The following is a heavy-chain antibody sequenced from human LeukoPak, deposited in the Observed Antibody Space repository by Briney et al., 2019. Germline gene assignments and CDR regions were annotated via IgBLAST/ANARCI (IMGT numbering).Heavy chain of an antibody. CDR1: GYTFTGYY. Sequence: ASVKVSCKASGYTFTGYYMHWVRQAPGQGLEWMGWINRNSGGTDYAQKFQGRVTMTRDTSISTAYMELSRLRSDDTAVYYCARDRGRIPFDYWGQGTLVTVSS. CDR2: INRNSGGT. CDR3: ARDRGRIPFDY. D-gene: IGHD2-15*01. V-gene: IGHV1-2*02. J-gene: IGHJ4*02.